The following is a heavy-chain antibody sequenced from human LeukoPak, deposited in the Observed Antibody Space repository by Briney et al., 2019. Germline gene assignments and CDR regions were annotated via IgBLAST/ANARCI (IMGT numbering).Heavy chain of an antibody. CDR2: ISGSGGST. J-gene: IGHJ3*02. D-gene: IGHD3-9*01. CDR3: AKAYYDILTGLGAFDI. V-gene: IGHV3-23*01. Sequence: GALRLSCAASGFTFSSYAMSWVRQAPGKGLEWVSVISGSGGSTYYADSVKGRFTISRDNSKNTLYLQMNSLRAEDTAVYYCAKAYYDILTGLGAFDIWGQGTMVTVSS. CDR1: GFTFSSYA.